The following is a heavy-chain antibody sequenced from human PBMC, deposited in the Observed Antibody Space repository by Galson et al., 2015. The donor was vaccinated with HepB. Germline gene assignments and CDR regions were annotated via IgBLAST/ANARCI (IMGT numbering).Heavy chain of an antibody. CDR1: GFTFSTSG. D-gene: IGHD3-9*01. CDR3: AREGGEVLTGYYHFDY. Sequence: SLRLSCAASGFTFSTSGMHWVRQAPGTGLEWVAVVSSDGTDKDYADSVMVRFTISRDNSKNTLFLQMNSLRVEDTTVYYCAREGGEVLTGYYHFDYWGQGTLVTVSS. J-gene: IGHJ4*02. CDR2: VSSDGTDK. V-gene: IGHV3-30*03.